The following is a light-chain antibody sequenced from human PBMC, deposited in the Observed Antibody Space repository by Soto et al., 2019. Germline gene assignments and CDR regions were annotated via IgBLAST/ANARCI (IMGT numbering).Light chain of an antibody. J-gene: IGKJ1*01. V-gene: IGKV1-12*01. CDR2: TSF. CDR1: RSISSW. CDR3: QQAFSVEWT. Sequence: IRMSQYPSSLFASVGDRVTITCRASRSISSWLAWYQQKPGEAPNLLIHTSFTLYSGVPSRFSGTGSGTDFTLTISSLQPEDFATYFCQQAFSVEWTFGQGTKVDIK.